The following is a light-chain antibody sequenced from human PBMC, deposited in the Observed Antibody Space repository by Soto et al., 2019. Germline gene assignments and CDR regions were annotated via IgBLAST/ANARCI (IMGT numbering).Light chain of an antibody. CDR3: QQYNSYSRYT. V-gene: IGKV1-5*03. Sequence: DIQMTQSPSTLSAFVGDRVTITCRASQSISSGLAWYQQKPGKAPKLLIYKASSLESGVPSRFSGSGSGTEFTLTISSLQPDDFATYYCQQYNSYSRYTFGQGTKLEIK. CDR2: KAS. CDR1: QSISSG. J-gene: IGKJ2*01.